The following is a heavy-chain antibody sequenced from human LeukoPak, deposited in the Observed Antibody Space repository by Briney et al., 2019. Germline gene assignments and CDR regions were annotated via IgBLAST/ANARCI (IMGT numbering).Heavy chain of an antibody. Sequence: PSETLSLTCTVSGGSLSSYYWSWIRQPPGKGLEWIGYVYYSGIANYNPSLKSRVTMSVDTSKNQFSLKLSSVTAADTAVYYCARTSYCGGDCYSNWYFDLWGRGTLVTVSS. CDR3: ARTSYCGGDCYSNWYFDL. CDR2: VYYSGIA. J-gene: IGHJ2*01. V-gene: IGHV4-59*01. CDR1: GGSLSSYY. D-gene: IGHD2-21*01.